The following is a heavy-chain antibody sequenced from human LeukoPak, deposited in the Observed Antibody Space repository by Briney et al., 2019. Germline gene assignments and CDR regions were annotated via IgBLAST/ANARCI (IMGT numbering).Heavy chain of an antibody. V-gene: IGHV3-48*04. Sequence: GGSLRLSCAASGFTFSSYSMNWVRQAPGKGLEWVSYISSSGSTIYYADSVKGRFTISRDNAKNSLYLQMNSLRAEDTAVYYCAKGGIAVAGTSYYYYMDVWGKGTTVTISS. CDR2: ISSSGSTI. CDR3: AKGGIAVAGTSYYYYMDV. J-gene: IGHJ6*03. D-gene: IGHD6-19*01. CDR1: GFTFSSYS.